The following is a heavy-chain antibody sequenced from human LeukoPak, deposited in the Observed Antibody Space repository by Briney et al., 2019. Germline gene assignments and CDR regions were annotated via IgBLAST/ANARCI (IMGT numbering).Heavy chain of an antibody. Sequence: PGGSLRLSCAASGFTFSRYAMSWVRQAPGKGLEWVSAISGSAGSTHYADSVKGRFTISRDNSKNTLFLQMNSLTVEDTAVYYCVRGGVWGLSSNWLESWGQGILVTVSS. CDR3: VRGGVWGLSSNWLES. J-gene: IGHJ5*01. CDR2: ISGSAGST. CDR1: GFTFSRYA. V-gene: IGHV3-23*01. D-gene: IGHD7-27*01.